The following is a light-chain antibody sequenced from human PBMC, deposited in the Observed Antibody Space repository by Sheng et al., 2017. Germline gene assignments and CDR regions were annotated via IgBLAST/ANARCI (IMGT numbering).Light chain of an antibody. CDR3: QQYGTSLYT. CDR2: GAS. Sequence: EIVLTQSPATLSVSPGDGATFSCRASQTVSGSLAWYQQKPGQAPRLLIFGASSRATGIPDRFSGSGSGTDFTLTISSLEPEDFAVYYCQQYGTSLYTFGPGTKLEIK. V-gene: IGKV3-20*01. CDR1: QTVSGS. J-gene: IGKJ2*01.